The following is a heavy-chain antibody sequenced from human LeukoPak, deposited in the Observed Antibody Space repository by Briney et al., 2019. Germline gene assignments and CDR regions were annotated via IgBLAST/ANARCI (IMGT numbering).Heavy chain of an antibody. CDR1: GYTFTSYG. J-gene: IGHJ4*02. CDR2: ISAYNGNT. V-gene: IGHV1-18*01. Sequence: ASVKVSCKASGYTFTSYGISWVRQAPGQGLEWMGWISAYNGNTNYAQKLQGRVTMTTDTSTSTAHMELRSLRSDDTAVYYCARLTYYYDSSGYYGDDYWGQGTLVTVSS. CDR3: ARLTYYYDSSGYYGDDY. D-gene: IGHD3-22*01.